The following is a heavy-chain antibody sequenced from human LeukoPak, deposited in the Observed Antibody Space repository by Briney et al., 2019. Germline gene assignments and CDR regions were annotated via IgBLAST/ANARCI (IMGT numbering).Heavy chain of an antibody. CDR2: RDNTEKT. V-gene: IGHV3-23*01. CDR1: GFTFTTSA. CDR3: AKGLKSAVGPYKGYHYYMDV. J-gene: IGHJ6*03. Sequence: GGSLRLSCAASGFTFTTSAMSWVRQAPGKGREWVSSRDNTEKTYYADSVKGGFTNSRDNSKNTLYLQMNSLRAENTAIYYCAKGLKSAVGPYKGYHYYMDVWGKGTTVTVSS. D-gene: IGHD5-18*01.